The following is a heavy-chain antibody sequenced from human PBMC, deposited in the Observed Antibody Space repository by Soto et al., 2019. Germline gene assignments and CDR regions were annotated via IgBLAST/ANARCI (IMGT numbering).Heavy chain of an antibody. Sequence: GGSLRLSCAASGFTFSSCSMNWVRQAPGKGLEWVSYISSSSSTIYYADSVKGRFTISRDNAKNSLYLQMNSLRAEDTAVYYCARDEADYIWGSYDAFDIWGQGTMVTVSS. CDR1: GFTFSSCS. CDR3: ARDEADYIWGSYDAFDI. V-gene: IGHV3-48*01. CDR2: ISSSSSTI. J-gene: IGHJ3*02. D-gene: IGHD3-16*01.